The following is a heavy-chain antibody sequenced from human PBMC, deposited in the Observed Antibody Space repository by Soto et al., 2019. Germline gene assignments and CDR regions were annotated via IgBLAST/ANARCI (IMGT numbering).Heavy chain of an antibody. CDR1: GGSISSGGYS. CDR3: ARGQVVAAQH. J-gene: IGHJ4*02. V-gene: IGHV4-30-2*01. D-gene: IGHD2-15*01. CDR2: IYHSGST. Sequence: QLQLQESGSGLVKPSQTLSLTCAVSGGSISSGGYSWSWIRQPPGKGLEWIGYIYHSGSTYYNPSLXSXVXIXXDRSKNQFSLELSSVTAADTAVYYCARGQVVAAQHWGQGTLVTVSS.